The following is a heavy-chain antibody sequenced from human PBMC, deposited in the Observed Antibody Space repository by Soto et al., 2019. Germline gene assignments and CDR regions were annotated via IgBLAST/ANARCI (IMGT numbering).Heavy chain of an antibody. D-gene: IGHD5-18*01. CDR2: IIPIFGTA. CDR1: GGTFSSYA. CDR3: ARAKPLWQDRAEYYFDY. Sequence: SGQVCWXRSGGTFSSYAIDLVRQAPGQGLEWMGGIIPIFGTANYAQKFQVRVTITADESTSTAYMELSSLRSEETAVYYCARAKPLWQDRAEYYFDYWGQGTLVTVSS. J-gene: IGHJ4*02. V-gene: IGHV1-69*13.